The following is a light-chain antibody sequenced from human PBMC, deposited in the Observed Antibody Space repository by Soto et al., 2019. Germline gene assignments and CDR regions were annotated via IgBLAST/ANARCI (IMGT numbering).Light chain of an antibody. CDR3: CSYSGRSTFV. CDR1: SGDVGNYKF. Sequence: QSALTQPASXSGSPGQSITVSCTGASGDVGNYKFVPWYQQHPGKAPKLIIFEVDKRPSGVSDRFSGSKSGNTASLTVSGLQAEDEADYYCCSYSGRSTFVFGTGTKVTVL. V-gene: IGLV2-23*02. CDR2: EVD. J-gene: IGLJ1*01.